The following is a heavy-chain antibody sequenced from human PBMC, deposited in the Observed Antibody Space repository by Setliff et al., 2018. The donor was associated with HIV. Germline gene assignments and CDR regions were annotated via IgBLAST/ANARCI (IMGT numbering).Heavy chain of an antibody. CDR2: ISSSSSII. D-gene: IGHD6-13*01. V-gene: IGHV3-48*01. CDR1: GFTFSSYS. J-gene: IGHJ3*02. CDR3: AGVSKSSPDAFDI. Sequence: GGSLRLSCAASGFTFSSYSMNWVRQAPGKGLEWVSYISSSSSIIYYADSVKGRFTISRDNARNSLYLQMNSLRAEDPAVYYCAGVSKSSPDAFDIWGQGTLVTVSS.